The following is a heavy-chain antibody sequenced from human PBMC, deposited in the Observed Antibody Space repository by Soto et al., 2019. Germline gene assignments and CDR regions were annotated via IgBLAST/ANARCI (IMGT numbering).Heavy chain of an antibody. V-gene: IGHV3-48*02. D-gene: IGHD1-26*01. Sequence: GGSLRLSCAASGFTFSSYSMNWVRQAPGKGLEWVSYISSSSTIYYADSVKGRFTISRDNAKNSLYLQMNSLRDEDTAVYYCARSWGYYYYYGMDVWGQGTTVTVSS. CDR1: GFTFSSYS. J-gene: IGHJ6*02. CDR2: ISSSSTI. CDR3: ARSWGYYYYYGMDV.